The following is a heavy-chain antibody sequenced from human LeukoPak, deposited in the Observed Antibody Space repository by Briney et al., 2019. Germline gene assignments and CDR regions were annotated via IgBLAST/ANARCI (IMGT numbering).Heavy chain of an antibody. Sequence: QPGGSLRLSCVASGFTSGFTFSYYAMHWVRQAPGKGLEWVAFISNVSGNRYLANSVKGRFTISRDNSKNTVYLQMNSLGAEDTAVYYCADSDGYYYDVWGQGTLVTVS. CDR1: GFTFSYYA. J-gene: IGHJ4*02. D-gene: IGHD2-15*01. CDR2: ISNVSGNR. V-gene: IGHV3-30-3*01. CDR3: ADSDGYYYDV.